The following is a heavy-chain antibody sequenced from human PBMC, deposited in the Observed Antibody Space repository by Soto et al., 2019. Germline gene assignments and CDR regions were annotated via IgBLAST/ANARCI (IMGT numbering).Heavy chain of an antibody. V-gene: IGHV3-21*01. CDR2: VSRSDYT. CDR1: GFNFNNYG. D-gene: IGHD2-2*01. J-gene: IGHJ4*02. Sequence: PGGSLRLSCAVSGFNFNNYGINWVRQAPGKGLEWVSSVSRSDYTYYSDSVKGRFTISRDNAKNSVSLQMNTLRTEDTAVYYCAREDSIIIPAVSDFWGQETLVTVSS. CDR3: AREDSIIIPAVSDF.